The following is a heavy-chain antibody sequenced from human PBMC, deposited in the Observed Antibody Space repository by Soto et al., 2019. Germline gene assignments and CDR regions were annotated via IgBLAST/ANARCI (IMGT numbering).Heavy chain of an antibody. Sequence: PGGSLRLSCAASGFTFSSYAMTWVRQTPGKGLEWVSAISGSGGSTYYADSVKGRFTLSRDNSKNTLYLQMNSLRAEDTAVYYCARRLYSNSWHDAFDIWGQGTMVTVSS. CDR1: GFTFSSYA. CDR3: ARRLYSNSWHDAFDI. V-gene: IGHV3-23*01. D-gene: IGHD6-13*01. CDR2: ISGSGGST. J-gene: IGHJ3*02.